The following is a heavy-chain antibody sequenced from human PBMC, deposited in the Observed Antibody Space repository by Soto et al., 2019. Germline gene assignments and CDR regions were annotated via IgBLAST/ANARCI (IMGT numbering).Heavy chain of an antibody. CDR3: AHRRPPRPRAGTTENWFDP. CDR1: GFSLSTSGVG. CDR2: IYWNDDK. J-gene: IGHJ5*02. Sequence: QITLKESGPTLVKPTQTLTLTCTFSGFSLSTSGVGVGWIRQPPGKALEWLALIYWNDDKRYSPSLKSRLTITKDTSKNQVVLTMTNMDPVDTATYYCAHRRPPRPRAGTTENWFDPWGQGTLVTVSS. D-gene: IGHD1-1*01. V-gene: IGHV2-5*01.